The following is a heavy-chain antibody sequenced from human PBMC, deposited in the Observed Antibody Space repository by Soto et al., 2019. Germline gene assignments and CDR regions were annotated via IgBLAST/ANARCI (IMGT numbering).Heavy chain of an antibody. CDR1: GFTFSSYS. Sequence: GSLRLSCAASGFTFSSYSMNWVRQAPGKGLEWVSSISSSSSYIYYADSVKGRFTISRDNAKNSLYLQMNSLRAEDTAVYYCARDQCSGGSCYPDDAFDIWGQGTMVTVSS. CDR2: ISSSSSYI. V-gene: IGHV3-21*01. CDR3: ARDQCSGGSCYPDDAFDI. J-gene: IGHJ3*02. D-gene: IGHD2-15*01.